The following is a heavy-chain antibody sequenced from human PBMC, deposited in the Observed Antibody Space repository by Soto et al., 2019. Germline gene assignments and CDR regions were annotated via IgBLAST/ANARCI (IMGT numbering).Heavy chain of an antibody. D-gene: IGHD6-19*01. CDR2: IRQDGSEK. V-gene: IGHV3-7*01. Sequence: PGGSLRLSCAASGFTFSSYWMSWVRQAPGKGLEWVANIRQDGSEKYYVDSVKGRLTISRDNAKNSLYLQMNSLRAEDTAVYYCARDRYSAVDRATTGCGCWSQGTRSTVSS. J-gene: IGHJ4*02. CDR1: GFTFSSYW. CDR3: ARDRYSAVDRATTGCGC.